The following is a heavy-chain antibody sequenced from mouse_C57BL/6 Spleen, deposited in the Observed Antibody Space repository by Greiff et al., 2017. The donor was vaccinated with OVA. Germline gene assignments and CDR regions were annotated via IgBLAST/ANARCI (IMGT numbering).Heavy chain of an antibody. CDR2: IYPGDGDT. CDR1: GYAFSSSW. D-gene: IGHD2-10*01. V-gene: IGHV1-82*01. J-gene: IGHJ2*01. Sequence: VQLVESGPELVKPGASVKISCKASGYAFSSSWMNWVKQRPGKGLEWIGRIYPGDGDTNYNGKFKGKATLTADKSSSTAYMQLSSLTSEDSAVYFCAREKGSYYGNYFDYWGQGTTLTVSS. CDR3: AREKGSYYGNYFDY.